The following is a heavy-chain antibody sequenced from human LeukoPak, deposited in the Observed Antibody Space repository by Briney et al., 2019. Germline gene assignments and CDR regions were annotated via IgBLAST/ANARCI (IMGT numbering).Heavy chain of an antibody. J-gene: IGHJ6*03. CDR2: IKQDGSEK. V-gene: IGHV3-7*01. CDR1: GFTFSSYW. CDR3: ARGGSSGWTAKYYYYYYMDV. D-gene: IGHD6-19*01. Sequence: GGSLRLSCAASGFTFSSYWMSWVRQAPGKGLEWVANIKQDGSEKYYVDSVKGRFTISRDNAKNSLYLQMNSLRAEDTAVYYCARGGSSGWTAKYYYYYYMDVWGKGTTVTVSS.